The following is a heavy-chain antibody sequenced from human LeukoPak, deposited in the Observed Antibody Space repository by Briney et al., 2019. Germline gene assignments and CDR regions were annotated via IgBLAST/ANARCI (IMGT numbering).Heavy chain of an antibody. CDR1: GFTFSSYA. V-gene: IGHV3-23*01. CDR2: ISGSGGST. CDR3: TRRPYSSSWYYFDY. D-gene: IGHD6-13*01. J-gene: IGHJ4*02. Sequence: GGSLRLSCAASGFTFSSYAMSWVRQAPGKGLEWVSAISGSGGSTYYADSVKGRFTISRDNAKNSLYLQMSSLRVEDTAVYYCTRRPYSSSWYYFDYWGQGTLVTVSS.